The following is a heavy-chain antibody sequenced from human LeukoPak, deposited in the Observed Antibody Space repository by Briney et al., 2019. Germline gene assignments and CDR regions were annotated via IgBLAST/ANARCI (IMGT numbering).Heavy chain of an antibody. Sequence: GGSLRLSCAASGFTFSRYWMTWIRQAPGKGLEWVSYISSSGSTIYYADSVKGRFTISRDNAKNSLYLQMNSLRAEDTAVYYCASNYDSSGYHWGQGTLVTVSS. D-gene: IGHD3-22*01. CDR1: GFTFSRYW. CDR3: ASNYDSSGYH. V-gene: IGHV3-11*01. J-gene: IGHJ4*02. CDR2: ISSSGSTI.